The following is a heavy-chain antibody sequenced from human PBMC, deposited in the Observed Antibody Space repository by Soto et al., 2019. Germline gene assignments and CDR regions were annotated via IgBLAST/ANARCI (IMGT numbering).Heavy chain of an antibody. CDR1: GGSFSGYC. V-gene: IGHV4-34*01. Sequence: SETLSLTCAVYGGSFSGYCWSWIRQPPGKGLEWIGEINHSGSTNYNPSLKSRVTISVDTSKNQFSLKLSSVAAADTAVYYCAREGGYCSGGSCYPYDAFDIWGQGTMVTVSS. CDR3: AREGGYCSGGSCYPYDAFDI. CDR2: INHSGST. J-gene: IGHJ3*02. D-gene: IGHD2-15*01.